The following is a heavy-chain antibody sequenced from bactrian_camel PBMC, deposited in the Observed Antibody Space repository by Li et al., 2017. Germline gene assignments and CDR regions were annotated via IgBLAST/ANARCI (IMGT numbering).Heavy chain of an antibody. J-gene: IGHJ4*01. D-gene: IGHD6*01. CDR2: IHSGGSIT. CDR1: GCIFSNYD. Sequence: VESGGSLRLSCAASGCIFSNYDMSWVRQAPGKGLEWVSSIHSGGSITDYADSVKGRFTISRDDAQNTLYLQLDSLKPEDTATYYCAEGRGSRGDHCYSLNYWGQGTQVTVS. CDR3: AEGRGSRGDHCYSLNY. V-gene: IGHV3S40*01.